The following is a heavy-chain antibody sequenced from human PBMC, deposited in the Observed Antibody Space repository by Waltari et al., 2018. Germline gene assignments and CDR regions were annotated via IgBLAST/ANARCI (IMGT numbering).Heavy chain of an antibody. CDR1: GIPVNSGFF. V-gene: IGHV4-38-2*01. D-gene: IGHD3-16*01. CDR2: LYHSGAT. Sequence: QVQLQESGPGLVNPSETLSLTCAVSGIPVNSGFFWGWIRQAPGVGLEWMGSLYHSGATYYNPSLKSRVTISVDTSKNQFSLKVNSVTAADTAVYYCATHPPSQLGVVLNWFDPWGQGILVTVSS. CDR3: ATHPPSQLGVVLNWFDP. J-gene: IGHJ5*02.